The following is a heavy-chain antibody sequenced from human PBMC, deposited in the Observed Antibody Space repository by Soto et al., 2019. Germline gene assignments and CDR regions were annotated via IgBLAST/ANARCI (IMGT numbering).Heavy chain of an antibody. J-gene: IGHJ4*02. CDR2: ISWSGGSA. CDR3: AALRAKHDSMSANLTLHY. V-gene: IGHV3-23*04. D-gene: IGHD3-10*02. Sequence: EVQLVESGGGPIQPGGSLRLSCVVSGFTFSRYAMTWVRHVPGKGLECVSIISWSGGSAYHADSVKGRFTISRDNSKKTVYQQMSSLRVDVPAVFYCAALRAKHDSMSANLTLHYWRQGPPVPASS. CDR1: GFTFSRYA.